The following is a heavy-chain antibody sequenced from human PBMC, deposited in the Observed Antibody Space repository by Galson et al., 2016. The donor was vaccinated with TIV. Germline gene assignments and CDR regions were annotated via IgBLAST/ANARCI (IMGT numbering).Heavy chain of an antibody. CDR1: GYTFTDYG. CDR3: ARDRMSPLVGATQDF. Sequence: SVKVSCKASGYTFTDYGISWVRQAPGQGLEWMGWISGYSGNTNHAQKFQGRVTITTNTSTRTAYMELRSLSSDDPDVYYCARDRMSPLVGATQDFWGQGTLVSVSS. CDR2: ISGYSGNT. V-gene: IGHV1-18*01. D-gene: IGHD1-26*01. J-gene: IGHJ4*02.